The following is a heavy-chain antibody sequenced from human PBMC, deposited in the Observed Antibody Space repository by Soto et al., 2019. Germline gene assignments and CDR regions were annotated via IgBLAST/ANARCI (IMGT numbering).Heavy chain of an antibody. D-gene: IGHD5-18*01. J-gene: IGHJ6*02. CDR1: GGTFSSYA. V-gene: IGHV1-69*01. CDR2: IIPIFGTA. Sequence: QVQLVQSGAEVKKPGSSVKVSCKASGGTFSSYAISWVRQAPGQGLEWMGGIIPIFGTANYAQKFQGRVTITADESTSTAYMELSSLRSEDTAVYYCASAEYTAIVTDYYYGMDVSGQGTTVTVSS. CDR3: ASAEYTAIVTDYYYGMDV.